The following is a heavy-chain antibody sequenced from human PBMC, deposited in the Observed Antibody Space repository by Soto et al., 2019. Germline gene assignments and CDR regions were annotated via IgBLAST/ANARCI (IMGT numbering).Heavy chain of an antibody. CDR2: ISYDGYNK. D-gene: IGHD3-22*01. V-gene: IGHV3-30*18. J-gene: IGHJ4*02. CDR3: AKETNFYDTTNFDY. CDR1: GFTFSGRG. Sequence: QVQLVESGGGVVQPGGSLRLSCAASGFTFSGRGMHWVRQAPGKGLEWVAFISYDGYNKYFGDSVKGRFTISRDNSKNTLYLQMNNLRPEDTAVYYCAKETNFYDTTNFDYWGQGTLVAVSS.